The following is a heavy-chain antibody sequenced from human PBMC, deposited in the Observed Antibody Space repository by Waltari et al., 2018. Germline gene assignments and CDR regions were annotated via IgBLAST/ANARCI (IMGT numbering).Heavy chain of an antibody. D-gene: IGHD2-15*01. J-gene: IGHJ4*02. CDR1: GYSFTSYW. V-gene: IGHV5-51*01. CDR2: IYPGDSVT. Sequence: EVQLVQSGAEVKKPGESLKISCKGSGYSFTSYWIGWVRQMPGKGLEWMGIIYPGDSVTRYSPSFQGQVTISADKAISTAYLQWSSLKASDTAMYYCARPVGGRNAIRSIDYWGQGTLVTVSS. CDR3: ARPVGGRNAIRSIDY.